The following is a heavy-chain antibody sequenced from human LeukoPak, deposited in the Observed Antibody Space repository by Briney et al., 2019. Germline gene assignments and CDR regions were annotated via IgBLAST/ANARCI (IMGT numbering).Heavy chain of an antibody. J-gene: IGHJ4*02. V-gene: IGHV3-53*01. CDR1: GFTVSSNY. CDR2: IYSGGST. D-gene: IGHD6-19*01. CDR3: ARLDSSGWYSDY. Sequence: GGSLRLSCAASGFTVSSNYMSWVRQAPGKGLEWVAVIYSGGSTNYADSVKGRFTISRDNSKNTLYLQMNSLRAEDTAVYHCARLDSSGWYSDYWGQGTLVTVSS.